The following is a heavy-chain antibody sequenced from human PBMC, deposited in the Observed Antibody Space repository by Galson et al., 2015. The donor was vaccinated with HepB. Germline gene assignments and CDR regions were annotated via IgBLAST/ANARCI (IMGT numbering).Heavy chain of an antibody. Sequence: SLRLSCAASGFTFSSYGMHWVRQAPGKGLEWVAVIWYDGSNKYYADSVKGRFTISRDNSKNTLYLQMNSLRAEDTAVYYCARDGNPLRFLEWFEYYYYGMDVWGQGTTVTVSS. V-gene: IGHV3-33*01. CDR2: IWYDGSNK. CDR1: GFTFSSYG. D-gene: IGHD3-3*01. J-gene: IGHJ6*02. CDR3: ARDGNPLRFLEWFEYYYYGMDV.